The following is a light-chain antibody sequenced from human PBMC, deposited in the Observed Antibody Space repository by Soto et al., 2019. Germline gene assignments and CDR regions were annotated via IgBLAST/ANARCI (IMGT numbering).Light chain of an antibody. CDR2: DVS. J-gene: IGLJ2*01. CDR1: SSDVGGYNY. Sequence: QSVLTQPASVSGSPGQSITIYCTGTSSDVGGYNYVSWYQQHPGKAPKLMIYDVSNRPSGVSNRFSGSKSGNRASLTISGLQAEDEADYYCSSYTSSSTLGVFGAGTKLTVL. V-gene: IGLV2-14*01. CDR3: SSYTSSSTLGV.